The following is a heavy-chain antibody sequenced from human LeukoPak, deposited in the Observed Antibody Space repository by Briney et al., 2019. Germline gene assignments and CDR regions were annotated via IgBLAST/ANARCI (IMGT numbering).Heavy chain of an antibody. CDR1: GFYSNDYARYA. CDR2: IGGTADTT. CDR3: AKGWDNFYFYYYMDV. V-gene: IGHV3-23*01. D-gene: IGHD1-26*01. Sequence: GGSLRLSCAGSGFYSNDYARYAMSWVRQAPGKGLEWVSAIGGTADTTKYADSVKGRFTISRDNSKNTLYLQMNSLRAEDTAVYYCAKGWDNFYFYYYMDVWGKGTMVTVSS. J-gene: IGHJ6*03.